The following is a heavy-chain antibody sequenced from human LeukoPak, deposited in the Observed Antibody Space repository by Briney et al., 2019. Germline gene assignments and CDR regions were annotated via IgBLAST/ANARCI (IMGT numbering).Heavy chain of an antibody. D-gene: IGHD6-13*01. Sequence: PSETLSLTCTVSGGSISSYYWSWIRQPPGKGLEWIGYIYYSGSTNYNPSLKSRVTISADTSKNQFSLKLSSVTAADTAVYYCARTGVSEAGSNWFDPWGQGTLVTVSS. CDR3: ARTGVSEAGSNWFDP. CDR1: GGSISSYY. J-gene: IGHJ5*02. CDR2: IYYSGST. V-gene: IGHV4-59*01.